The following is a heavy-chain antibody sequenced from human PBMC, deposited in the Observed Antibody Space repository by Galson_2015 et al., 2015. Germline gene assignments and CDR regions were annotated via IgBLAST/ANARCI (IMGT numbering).Heavy chain of an antibody. CDR2: IGPSDSYT. CDR1: GYSFASYW. J-gene: IGHJ4*02. D-gene: IGHD6-13*01. Sequence: QSGAEVKKPGESLRISCTGSGYSFASYWISWVRQMPGKGLEWMGRIGPSDSYTDYSPSFRGHVTISADKSISTAYLHWSSLKASDSAIYYCARRGSSWYSAFFFDYWGQGALVTVSS. V-gene: IGHV5-10-1*01. CDR3: ARRGSSWYSAFFFDY.